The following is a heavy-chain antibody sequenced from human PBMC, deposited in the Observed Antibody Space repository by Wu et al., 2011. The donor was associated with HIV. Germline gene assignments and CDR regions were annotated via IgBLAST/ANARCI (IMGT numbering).Heavy chain of an antibody. V-gene: IGHV1-69*14. CDR3: ARVVASYYGSGSYYPYNWFDP. CDR1: GGTFNSYG. D-gene: IGHD3-10*01. J-gene: IGHJ5*02. CDR2: IIPIFGTA. Sequence: QVQLVQSGAAVKKPGSSVKVSCKASGGTFNSYGITWVRQAPGQGLEWMGGIIPIFGTANYAQKFQGRVTITADKSTSTAYMELSSLRSEDTAMYYCARVVASYYGSGSYYPYNWFDPWGQGTLVTVSS.